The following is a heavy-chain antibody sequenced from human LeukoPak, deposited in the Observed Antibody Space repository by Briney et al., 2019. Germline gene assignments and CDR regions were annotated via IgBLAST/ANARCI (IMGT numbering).Heavy chain of an antibody. V-gene: IGHV5-51*01. CDR2: IYPGDSDT. Sequence: GESLKISCKGSGYRFTSYWIGWVRQMPGKGLEWMGIIYPGDSDTRYSPSFQGQVTISADKSISTAYLQWSSLKASDTAMYYCARDSSTGSDAFDIWGQGTMVTVSS. CDR3: ARDSSTGSDAFDI. J-gene: IGHJ3*02. CDR1: GYRFTSYW. D-gene: IGHD6-13*01.